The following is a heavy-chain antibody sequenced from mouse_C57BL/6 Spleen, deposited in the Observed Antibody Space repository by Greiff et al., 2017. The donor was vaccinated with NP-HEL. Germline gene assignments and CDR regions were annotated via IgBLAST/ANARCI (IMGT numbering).Heavy chain of an antibody. CDR1: GYTFTSYW. J-gene: IGHJ4*01. D-gene: IGHD4-1*01. CDR3: ARRSKEGITGTDYYAMDY. CDR2: IDPSDSET. V-gene: IGHV1-52*01. Sequence: QVQLQQPGAELVRPGSSVKLSCKASGYTFTSYWMHWVKQRPIQGLEWIGNIDPSDSETHYNQKFKDKATLTVDKSSSTAYMQLSSLTSEDSAVYYCARRSKEGITGTDYYAMDYWGQGTSVTVSS.